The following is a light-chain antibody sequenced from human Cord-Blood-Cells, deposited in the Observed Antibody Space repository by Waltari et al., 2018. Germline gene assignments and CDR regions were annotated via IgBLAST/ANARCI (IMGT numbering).Light chain of an antibody. V-gene: IGLV2-8*01. CDR1: SSDVGGYNY. Sequence: QSALTQPPSASGSPGQSVTIPCTGTSSDVGGYNYVSWYQQHPGKAPKRMIDEVSKRPSGVPDRFSGSKSGNTASLPVSGLQAEDEADYYCSSYAGSNNWVFGGGTKLTVL. CDR2: EVS. CDR3: SSYAGSNNWV. J-gene: IGLJ3*02.